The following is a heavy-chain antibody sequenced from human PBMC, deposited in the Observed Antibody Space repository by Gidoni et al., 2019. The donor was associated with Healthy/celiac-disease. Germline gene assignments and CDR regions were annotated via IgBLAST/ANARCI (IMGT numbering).Heavy chain of an antibody. CDR3: ARRRPYYYYYYGMDV. V-gene: IGHV4-34*01. CDR1: GGSFSGYY. J-gene: IGHJ6*02. CDR2: INHSGST. Sequence: QVQLQQWGAGLLKPSETLSLTCAVYGGSFSGYYWSWIRQPPGKGLEWIGEINHSGSTNYNPSLKSRVTISVDTSKNQFSLKLSSVTAADTAVYYCARRRPYYYYYYGMDVWGQGTTVTVSS.